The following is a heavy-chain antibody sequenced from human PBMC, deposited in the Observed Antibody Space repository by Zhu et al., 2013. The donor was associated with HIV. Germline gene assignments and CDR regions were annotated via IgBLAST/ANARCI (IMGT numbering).Heavy chain of an antibody. CDR3: AREPRIAAAGRDYFDY. V-gene: IGHV4-34*01. CDR2: INHSGST. CDR1: GGSFSGYY. D-gene: IGHD6-13*01. Sequence: QVQLQQWGAGLLKPSETLSLTCAVYGGSFSGYYWSWIRQPPGKGLEWIGEINHSGSTNYNPSLKSRVTISVDTSKNQFSLKLSSVTAADTAVYYCAREPRIAAAGRDYFDYWGQGTLGHRLL. J-gene: IGHJ4*02.